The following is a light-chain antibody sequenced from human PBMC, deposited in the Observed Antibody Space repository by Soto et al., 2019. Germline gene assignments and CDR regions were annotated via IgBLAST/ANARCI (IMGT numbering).Light chain of an antibody. V-gene: IGKV1-33*01. CDR3: HQYFNPRT. CDR2: DGT. J-gene: IGKJ4*01. Sequence: DTRLTQSPSSLSASVGDRVTITCQASQHISDYLNWYQQKPGKAPKLLIYDGTKLETGVPSRFSGSGSGTEFTFNISRLKTDDTETYYRHQYFNPRTFGGGTKVEIK. CDR1: QHISDY.